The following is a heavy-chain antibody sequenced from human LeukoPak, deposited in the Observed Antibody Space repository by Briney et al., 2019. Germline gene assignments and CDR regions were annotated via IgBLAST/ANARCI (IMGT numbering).Heavy chain of an antibody. CDR3: VKGSRGYCSGGSYPLDY. D-gene: IGHD2-15*01. CDR2: VTSNGGST. J-gene: IGHJ4*02. Sequence: PGGSLRLSCSASGFTISSYAMHWVRQAPGKGLEYVSAVTSNGGSTYYADSVKGRFTISRDNSKNTLYLQMSSLRAEDTAVYYCVKGSRGYCSGGSYPLDYWGQGTLVTVSS. CDR1: GFTISSYA. V-gene: IGHV3-64D*09.